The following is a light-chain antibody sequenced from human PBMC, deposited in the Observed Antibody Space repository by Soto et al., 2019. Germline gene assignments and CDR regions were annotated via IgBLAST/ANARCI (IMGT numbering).Light chain of an antibody. V-gene: IGKV3-20*01. Sequence: EIVLTQSPGTLSLSPGERATLSCRASQSIRSHYLAWYQQKPGQAPRLLISGAHNRAPGIPDRFSGSESGTDFTLRISRLEPEDFAVYYCQQYGRSVTFGQGTKVDIK. J-gene: IGKJ1*01. CDR2: GAH. CDR3: QQYGRSVT. CDR1: QSIRSHY.